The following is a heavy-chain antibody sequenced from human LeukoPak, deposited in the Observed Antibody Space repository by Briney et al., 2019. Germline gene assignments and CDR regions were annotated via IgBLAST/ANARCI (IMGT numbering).Heavy chain of an antibody. CDR1: GFTFSSYA. Sequence: GGSLRLSCAASGFTFSSYAMSWVRQAPGKGLEWVSAISGSGGSTYYADSVKGRFTISRDNSKNTLYLQMNSLRAEDTAVYHCAKDSPYYYDSSGYFHWGQGTLVTVSS. CDR2: ISGSGGST. V-gene: IGHV3-23*01. CDR3: AKDSPYYYDSSGYFH. J-gene: IGHJ4*02. D-gene: IGHD3-22*01.